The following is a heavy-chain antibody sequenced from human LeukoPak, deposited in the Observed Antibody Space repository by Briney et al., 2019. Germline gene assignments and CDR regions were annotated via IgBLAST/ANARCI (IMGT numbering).Heavy chain of an antibody. CDR2: SSAGGGTT. D-gene: IGHD3-3*01. CDR3: AKVRGYDFWSATAFNY. CDR1: GFTFSSYA. J-gene: IGHJ4*02. V-gene: IGHV3-23*01. Sequence: GGSLRLSCAASGFTFSSYAMSWVRQAPGKGLEWVSASSAGGGTTYYADSVKGRFTISRDNSKNTLYLQMNSLRAEDTAVYYCAKVRGYDFWSATAFNYWGQGTLVTVSS.